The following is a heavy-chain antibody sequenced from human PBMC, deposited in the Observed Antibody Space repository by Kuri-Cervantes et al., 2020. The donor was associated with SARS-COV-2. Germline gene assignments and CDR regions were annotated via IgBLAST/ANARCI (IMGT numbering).Heavy chain of an antibody. V-gene: IGHV4-59*01. Sequence: SETLSLTCTVSGGSISSYYWSWIRQPPGKGLEWIGYIYYSGSTNYNPSLKSRATISVDTSKNQFSLKLSSVTAADTAVYYCARGTWNYPFDYWGQGTLVTVSS. CDR1: GGSISSYY. CDR2: IYYSGST. CDR3: ARGTWNYPFDY. J-gene: IGHJ4*02. D-gene: IGHD1-7*01.